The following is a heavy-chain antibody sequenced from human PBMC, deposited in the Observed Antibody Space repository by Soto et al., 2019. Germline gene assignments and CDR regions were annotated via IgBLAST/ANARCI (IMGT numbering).Heavy chain of an antibody. J-gene: IGHJ3*02. CDR1: GFTFSNAW. CDR3: TTPKWYLLLVAAFDI. Sequence: EVQLVESGGGLVKPGGSLRLSCAASGFTFSNAWMSWVRQAPGKGLEWVGSIKSKTDGGTTDYAAPGKGRYTISRDDSKYTPYLQMNSLNTADTAVYYGTTPKWYLLLVAAFDIWGRGTMATVSS. CDR2: IKSKTDGGTT. V-gene: IGHV3-15*01. D-gene: IGHD1-26*01.